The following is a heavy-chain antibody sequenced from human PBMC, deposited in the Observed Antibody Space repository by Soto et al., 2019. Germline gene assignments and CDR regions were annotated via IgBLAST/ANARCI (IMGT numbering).Heavy chain of an antibody. V-gene: IGHV3-15*07. CDR2: IKSKTDGGTT. J-gene: IGHJ5*02. Sequence: PGGSLRLSCAASGFTFSNAWMNWVRQAPGKGLEWVGRIKSKTDGGTTDYAAPVKGRFTISRDDSKNTLYLQMNSLKTEDTAVYYCTTDEKYYDILTGSGPTFDPWGQGTLVTVSS. D-gene: IGHD3-9*01. CDR3: TTDEKYYDILTGSGPTFDP. CDR1: GFTFSNAW.